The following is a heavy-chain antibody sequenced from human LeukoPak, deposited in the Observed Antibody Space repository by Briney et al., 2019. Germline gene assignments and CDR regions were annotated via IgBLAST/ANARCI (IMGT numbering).Heavy chain of an antibody. Sequence: SGTLSLTCAVYGGSFSDYSWNWIRQPPGKGLEWIGEINRSGSTNYNPSLRGRVTISVDTSKNQFSLKLSSVTAADTAVYYCARGPTVLRFLEWFSEYYYGMDVWGQGTTVTVSS. D-gene: IGHD3-3*01. J-gene: IGHJ6*02. CDR2: INRSGST. CDR3: ARGPTVLRFLEWFSEYYYGMDV. CDR1: GGSFSDYS. V-gene: IGHV4-34*01.